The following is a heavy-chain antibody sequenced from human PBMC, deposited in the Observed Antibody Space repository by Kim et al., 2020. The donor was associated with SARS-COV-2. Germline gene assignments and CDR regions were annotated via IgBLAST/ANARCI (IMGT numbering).Heavy chain of an antibody. V-gene: IGHV1-46*01. J-gene: IGHJ6*02. D-gene: IGHD1-26*01. Sequence: YAQKFQGRVTMTRDTSTSTGHMELSSLRSVDTAVYYCARDLSGYYYYGMDVWGQGTTVTVSS. CDR3: ARDLSGYYYYGMDV.